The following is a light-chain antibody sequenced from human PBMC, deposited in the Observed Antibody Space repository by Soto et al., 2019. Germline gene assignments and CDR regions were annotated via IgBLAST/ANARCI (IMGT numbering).Light chain of an antibody. J-gene: IGLJ1*01. V-gene: IGLV1-40*01. CDR2: GNS. CDR1: SSNIGAGYD. Sequence: QSVLTQPPSVSGAPGQRVTISCTGSSSNIGAGYDVHWYQQLPGTAPKLLIYGNSNRPSGVPDRFSGSKSGTSASLAITGLQAEDEADYYCQSYDSSLGGFYVFGTGTKVPVL. CDR3: QSYDSSLGGFYV.